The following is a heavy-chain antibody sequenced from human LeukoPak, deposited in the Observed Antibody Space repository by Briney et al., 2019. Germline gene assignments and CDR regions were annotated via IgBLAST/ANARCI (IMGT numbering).Heavy chain of an antibody. CDR2: IYYSGST. J-gene: IGHJ5*02. CDR1: GGSISSYY. D-gene: IGHD6-6*01. CDR3: ARFVGSSSGWFDP. V-gene: IGHV4-59*01. Sequence: SSETLSLTCTVSGGSISSYYWSWIRQPPGKGLEWIGYIYYSGSTNYNPSLKSRVTISVDTSKNQFSLKLSSVTVADTAVYYCARFVGSSSGWFDPWGQGTLVTVSS.